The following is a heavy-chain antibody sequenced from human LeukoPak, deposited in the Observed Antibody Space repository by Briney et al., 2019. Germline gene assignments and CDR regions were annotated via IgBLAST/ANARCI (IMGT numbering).Heavy chain of an antibody. D-gene: IGHD4-17*01. CDR3: VRNDGDNAFDI. CDR2: SSSGNTNI. Sequence: PGGSLRLSCAASRFIFSTYSMNWGRQAPGRGLEWVSYSSSGNTNIYYKDSVKGRCIVSRDNAKNSLYLHMASLRAEDTAVYYCVRNDGDNAFDIWGQGTMVIVSS. J-gene: IGHJ3*02. CDR1: RFIFSTYS. V-gene: IGHV3-48*01.